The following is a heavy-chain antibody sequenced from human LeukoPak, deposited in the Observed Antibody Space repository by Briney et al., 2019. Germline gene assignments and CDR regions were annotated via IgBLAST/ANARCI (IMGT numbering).Heavy chain of an antibody. Sequence: GGSLRLSCAASGFTFSSYWMHWVRQAPGKGLVWVSRVNTDGSSTAYADSVKGRFTISRDNAKNSLYLQMNSLRAEDTAVYYCARETWGSKHPPYYFDYWGQGTLVTVSS. D-gene: IGHD7-27*01. CDR3: ARETWGSKHPPYYFDY. J-gene: IGHJ4*02. V-gene: IGHV3-74*01. CDR1: GFTFSSYW. CDR2: VNTDGSST.